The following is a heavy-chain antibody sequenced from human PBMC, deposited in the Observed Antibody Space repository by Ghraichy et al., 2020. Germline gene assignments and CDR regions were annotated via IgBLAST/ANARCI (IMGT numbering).Heavy chain of an antibody. CDR1: GFTFSTYG. CDR3: AKRKQRLLFYFDS. V-gene: IGHV3-23*01. D-gene: IGHD2-21*02. CDR2: IGGSSATI. J-gene: IGHJ4*02. Sequence: GGSLRLSCAASGFTFSTYGMSWVRRAPGKGLEWISTIGGSSATIYYADSVKGRFTISRDNSKNTLYLQMNSLRAEDTAVYYCAKRKQRLLFYFDSWGQGTLVTVSS.